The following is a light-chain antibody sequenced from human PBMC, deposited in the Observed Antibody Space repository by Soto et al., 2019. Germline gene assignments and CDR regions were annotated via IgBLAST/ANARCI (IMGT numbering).Light chain of an antibody. CDR3: QQYDSRPLT. V-gene: IGKV3D-15*01. CDR2: GAS. Sequence: EIVMTQSPGTLSVSTEEGATLSCRASQSVDRNLAWYQQKPGQAPRLLIYGASTRPTGIPDRFSGSGSGIEFSLTISSLQSEDFAVYYCQQYDSRPLTFGGGTKVEFK. J-gene: IGKJ4*01. CDR1: QSVDRN.